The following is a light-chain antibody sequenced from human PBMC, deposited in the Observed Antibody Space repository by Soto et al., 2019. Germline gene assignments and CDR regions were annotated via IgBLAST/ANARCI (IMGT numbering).Light chain of an antibody. J-gene: IGKJ1*01. CDR3: QQRSNWPPTWT. Sequence: EIVMTQSPATLSLSPGDRATLSCRASQSVSSYLAWYQQKPGQAPRLLIYDASNRATGIPARFSGSGSGTDFTLTISSLEPEDFAFYYCQQRSNWPPTWTFGQGTKVEIK. V-gene: IGKV3-11*01. CDR2: DAS. CDR1: QSVSSY.